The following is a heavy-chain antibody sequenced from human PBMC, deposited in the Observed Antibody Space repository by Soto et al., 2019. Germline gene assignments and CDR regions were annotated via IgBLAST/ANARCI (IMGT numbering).Heavy chain of an antibody. CDR1: GGSISSGGYY. CDR3: TCSSSWRIDY. CDR2: IYHSGSI. Sequence: SETLSLTCTVSGGSISSGGYYWSWIRQHPGKGLEWIGEIYHSGSIYYNPSLTSRVTISVDKSKNQFSLKLNSMTAADTAVYYCTCSSSWRIDYWGQGALVTVSS. D-gene: IGHD6-13*01. J-gene: IGHJ4*02. V-gene: IGHV4-31*09.